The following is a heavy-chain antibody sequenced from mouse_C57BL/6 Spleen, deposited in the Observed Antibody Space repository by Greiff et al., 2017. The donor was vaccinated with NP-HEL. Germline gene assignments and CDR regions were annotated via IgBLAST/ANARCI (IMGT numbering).Heavy chain of an antibody. CDR1: GFTFTDYY. CDR3: ARDGYYDAMDY. CDR2: IRHKANGYTT. V-gene: IGHV7-3*01. Sequence: EVQLQESGGGLVQPGGSLSLSCAASGFTFTDYYMSWVRQPPGKALEWLGFIRHKANGYTTEYSASVKGRFTISRDNSQSILYLQMNALRAEDSATYYCARDGYYDAMDYWGQGTSVTVSS. D-gene: IGHD2-3*01. J-gene: IGHJ4*01.